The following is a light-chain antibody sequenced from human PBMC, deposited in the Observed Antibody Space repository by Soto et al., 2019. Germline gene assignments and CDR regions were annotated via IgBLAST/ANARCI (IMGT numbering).Light chain of an antibody. J-gene: IGKJ1*01. CDR2: GAS. CDR1: QSVTSN. CDR3: QQYSTWPRT. V-gene: IGKV3-15*01. Sequence: EVVMTQSPDTLSVSPGERVTLSCRASQSVTSNLAWYQQKVGQAPRLLIYGASTRATGVPARFSGSGSGTVFTLTISSLQSEDFAVYYCQQYSTWPRTFGQGTKVDIK.